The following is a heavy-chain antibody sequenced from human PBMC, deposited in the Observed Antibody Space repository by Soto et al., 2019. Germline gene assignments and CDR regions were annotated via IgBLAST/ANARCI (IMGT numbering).Heavy chain of an antibody. CDR3: AKDVESYGTFSLVDYGMDV. J-gene: IGHJ6*02. D-gene: IGHD5-18*01. V-gene: IGHV3-23*01. CDR1: GFTFSSYA. Sequence: PGGSLRLSCAASGFTFSSYAMSWVRQAPGKGLEWVSAISGSVGSTYYADSVKGRFTISRDNSKNTLYLQMNSLRAEDTAVYYCAKDVESYGTFSLVDYGMDVWGQGTTVTVS. CDR2: ISGSVGST.